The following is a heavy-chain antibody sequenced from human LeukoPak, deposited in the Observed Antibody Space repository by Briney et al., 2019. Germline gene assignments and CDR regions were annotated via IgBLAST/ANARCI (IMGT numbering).Heavy chain of an antibody. CDR1: GFTFSSYC. D-gene: IGHD2-2*01. Sequence: GGSLRLSCAASGFTFSSYCMSWVRQAPGKGLEWVANIKQDGSEKYYVDSVKGRFTISRDNAKNSLYLPMNSLRAEDTAVYYCARDDCSSISCYPNWFDPWGQGTLVTVSS. J-gene: IGHJ5*02. CDR3: ARDDCSSISCYPNWFDP. CDR2: IKQDGSEK. V-gene: IGHV3-7*01.